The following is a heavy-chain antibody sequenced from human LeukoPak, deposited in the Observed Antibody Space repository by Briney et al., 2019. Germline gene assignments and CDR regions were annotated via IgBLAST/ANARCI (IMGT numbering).Heavy chain of an antibody. CDR2: ISGDGGSR. V-gene: IGHV3-43*02. J-gene: IGHJ4*02. D-gene: IGHD6-19*01. CDR1: GFTFDDYA. Sequence: GGSLRFSCAVAGFTFDDYALHWLRQAPGKGLEWVSLISGDGGSRYYAGSVKGRFTVSRDNSKNSLYLQMNRLRAEDTAFYYWAKGADPLTWRMTTVAGTRFDFWGQGTLVTVSS. CDR3: AKGADPLTWRMTTVAGTRFDF.